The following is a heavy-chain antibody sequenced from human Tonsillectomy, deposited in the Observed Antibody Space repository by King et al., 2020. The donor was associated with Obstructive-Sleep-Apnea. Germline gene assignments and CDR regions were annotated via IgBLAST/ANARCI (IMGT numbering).Heavy chain of an antibody. D-gene: IGHD6-13*01. CDR3: ARDHSVGIIAAGTPIGY. V-gene: IGHV1-18*01. CDR2: ISAYNDNT. CDR1: GYTFTSYG. Sequence: QLVQSGAEVKKPGASVKVSCKASGYTFTSYGISWLRQAPGQGLEWMGWISAYNDNTNYAQKLQGRVTTTTDTSTSTGYMELRSLRSADTAVYYCARDHSVGIIAAGTPIGYWGQGTPVTVSS. J-gene: IGHJ4*02.